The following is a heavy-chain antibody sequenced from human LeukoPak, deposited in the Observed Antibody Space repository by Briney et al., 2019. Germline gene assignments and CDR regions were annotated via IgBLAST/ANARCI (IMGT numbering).Heavy chain of an antibody. Sequence: SETLSLTCAVYIESFSGYYWNWIRQTPGKGLEWIGEISDSGTTNISPSLRRRVSLSVDTSINQFSLDMRSMTAADTGVYYCARGQGVTLIKVGKNWFDPWSQGTPVIVSP. D-gene: IGHD3-22*01. CDR2: ISDSGTT. CDR3: ARGQGVTLIKVGKNWFDP. V-gene: IGHV4-34*01. CDR1: IESFSGYY. J-gene: IGHJ5*02.